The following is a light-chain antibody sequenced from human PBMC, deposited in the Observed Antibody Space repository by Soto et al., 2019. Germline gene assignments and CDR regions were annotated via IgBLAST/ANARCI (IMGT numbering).Light chain of an antibody. J-gene: IGKJ4*01. CDR2: DAS. Sequence: AIRMTQSPSSFSASTGDRVTITCRASQGISSYLAWYQQKPGKAPKLLIYDASTLQSGVPSRISGSGSGTDFTLTISCLQSEDFATYYCQQYYTYPLTFGGGTEVEIK. V-gene: IGKV1-8*01. CDR3: QQYYTYPLT. CDR1: QGISSY.